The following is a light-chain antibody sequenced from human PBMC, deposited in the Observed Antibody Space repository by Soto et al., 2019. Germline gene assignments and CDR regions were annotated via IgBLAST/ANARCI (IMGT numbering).Light chain of an antibody. CDR3: QHYNSYSEA. Sequence: DIQMNQSPSTLSGSVGDRVTIACRASQTISSWLAWYQQKPGKAPKLLIYKASTLKSGVPSRFSGSGSGTEFTLTISSLQPDDFATYYCQHYNSYSEAFGQGTMVAIK. V-gene: IGKV1-5*03. J-gene: IGKJ1*01. CDR1: QTISSW. CDR2: KAS.